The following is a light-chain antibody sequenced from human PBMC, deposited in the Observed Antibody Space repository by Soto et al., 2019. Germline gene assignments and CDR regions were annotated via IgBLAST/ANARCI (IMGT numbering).Light chain of an antibody. CDR1: SSDVGGYNY. Sequence: QSALTQPASVSGSPGQSITISCTRTSSDVGGYNYVSWYQQHPGKAPKLMTYDVSNRPSGVSNRFSGSKSGNTASLTISGLQAEDEADYYCSSYTSSSTVVFGGGTKVTVL. J-gene: IGLJ2*01. CDR2: DVS. CDR3: SSYTSSSTVV. V-gene: IGLV2-14*01.